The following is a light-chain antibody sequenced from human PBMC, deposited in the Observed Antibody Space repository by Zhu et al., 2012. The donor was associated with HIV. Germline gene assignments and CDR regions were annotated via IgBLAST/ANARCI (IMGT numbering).Light chain of an antibody. J-gene: IGKJ2*03. CDR3: QQYGLSPDYS. V-gene: IGKV1-9*01. CDR1: QGISNH. CDR2: GAS. Sequence: DIQLTQSPSFLSASVGDRVTITCRASQGISNHLAWYHQKPGKAPKLLIYGASVLQSGVPSRFSGSGSGTDFTLTISRVEPEDFAVYYCQQYGLSPDYSFGQGTRLEIK.